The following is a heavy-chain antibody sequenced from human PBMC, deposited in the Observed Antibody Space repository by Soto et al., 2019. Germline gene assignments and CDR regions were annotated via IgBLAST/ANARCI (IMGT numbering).Heavy chain of an antibody. CDR3: TRSLFHYPVDYGMDV. CDR2: MRSKANSYAT. V-gene: IGHV3-73*02. Sequence: EVQLVESGGGLVQPGGSLKLSCAASGFSFSGFEMQWVLQASGLGPERVGRMRSKANSYATAYGASVKGRFTVARDDSQTTVELQSIRLKTEYTALYCCTRSLFHYPVDYGMDVWGQGTTVTVSS. CDR1: GFSFSGFE. D-gene: IGHD3-10*01. J-gene: IGHJ6*02.